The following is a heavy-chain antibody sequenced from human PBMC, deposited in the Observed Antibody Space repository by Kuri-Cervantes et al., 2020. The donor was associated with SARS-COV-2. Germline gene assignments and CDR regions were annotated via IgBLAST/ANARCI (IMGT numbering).Heavy chain of an antibody. V-gene: IGHV3-7*01. CDR2: IKQDGSEK. Sequence: GESLKISCAASGFTFSSYWMSWVRQAPGKGLEWVANIKQDGSEKHYVDSAKGRFTISRDTSRNTLYLRMNSLRTEDTAIYYCARDRVGVHDCWGQGTLVTVSS. CDR3: ARDRVGVHDC. J-gene: IGHJ4*02. D-gene: IGHD2-21*01. CDR1: GFTFSSYW.